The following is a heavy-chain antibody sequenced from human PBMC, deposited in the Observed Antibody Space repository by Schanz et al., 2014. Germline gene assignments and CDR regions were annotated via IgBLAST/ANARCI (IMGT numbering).Heavy chain of an antibody. Sequence: EVQLVESGGGLVQPGGSLRLSCAASGFSISDHTMRWDRQAPGKGLEPVSVTYLGGNTDYADSVKGRLTISRDDSKNTLHLQMNSLRSEDTAIYFCARDQASTHWGQGTPVTVSS. CDR2: TYLGGNT. V-gene: IGHV3-66*01. CDR3: ARDQASTH. J-gene: IGHJ4*02. CDR1: GFSISDHT.